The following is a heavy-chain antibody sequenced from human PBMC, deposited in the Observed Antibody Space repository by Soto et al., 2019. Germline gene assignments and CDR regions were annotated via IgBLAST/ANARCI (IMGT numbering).Heavy chain of an antibody. V-gene: IGHV1-69*01. J-gene: IGHJ3*02. CDR1: GGTFSSYA. CDR2: IIPIFGTA. D-gene: IGHD6-19*01. Sequence: QVQLVQSGAEVKKPGSSVKVSCKASGGTFSSYAISWVRQAPGQGLEWMGGIIPIFGTANYAQKFQGRVTITADESTSSAYMELSSLRSEDTAVYYCARDLVAVAGTLTAFDIWGQGTMVTVSS. CDR3: ARDLVAVAGTLTAFDI.